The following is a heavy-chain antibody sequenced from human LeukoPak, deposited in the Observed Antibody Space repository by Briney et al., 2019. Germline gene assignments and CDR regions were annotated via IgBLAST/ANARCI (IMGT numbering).Heavy chain of an antibody. Sequence: GGSLRLSCSASGFTFSSYAMHWVRQAPGKGLEYVSAISSNGGSTYYADSVKGRFTISRDNSKNTLYLQMSSLRAEDTAVYYCVKDVEQLASHLYYYGKDVWGQGTTVTVSS. V-gene: IGHV3-64D*06. J-gene: IGHJ6*02. CDR1: GFTFSSYA. CDR2: ISSNGGST. CDR3: VKDVEQLASHLYYYGKDV. D-gene: IGHD6-6*01.